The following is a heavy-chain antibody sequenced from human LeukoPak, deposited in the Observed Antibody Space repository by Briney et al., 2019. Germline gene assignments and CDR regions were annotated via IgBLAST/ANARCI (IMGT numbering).Heavy chain of an antibody. D-gene: IGHD3-22*01. CDR3: ARDRNYDSSGYYDY. J-gene: IGHJ4*02. CDR1: GFTFDDYG. V-gene: IGHV3-20*04. CDR2: INWNGGST. Sequence: GGSLRLSCAASGFTFDDYGMSWVRQAPGKGLEWVSGINWNGGSTGYADSVKGRFTISRDNAKNSLNLQMNSLRAEDTALYYCARDRNYDSSGYYDYWGQGTLVTVSS.